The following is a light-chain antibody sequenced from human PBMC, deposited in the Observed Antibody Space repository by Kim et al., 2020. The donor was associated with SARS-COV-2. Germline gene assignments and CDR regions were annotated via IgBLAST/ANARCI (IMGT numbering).Light chain of an antibody. CDR2: QDS. V-gene: IGLV3-1*01. Sequence: VSPGQTASITCSGDKLGDKYACWYQQKPGQSPVLVIYQDSKRPSGIPERFSGSNSGNTATLTISGTQAMDEADYYCQAWDSSSYVVFGGGTKLTVL. CDR3: QAWDSSSYVV. J-gene: IGLJ2*01. CDR1: KLGDKY.